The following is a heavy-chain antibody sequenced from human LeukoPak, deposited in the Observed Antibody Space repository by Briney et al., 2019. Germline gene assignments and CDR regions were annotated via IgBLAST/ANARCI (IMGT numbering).Heavy chain of an antibody. Sequence: ASVKVSCKASGYTFTSYAMNWVRQAPGQGLEWMGWINPNSGGTNYAQKFQGRVTMTRDTSISTAYMEPSRLRSDDTAVYYCARVYYDFWSGYYPTQTEYFQHWGQGTLVTVSS. CDR3: ARVYYDFWSGYYPTQTEYFQH. CDR2: INPNSGGT. CDR1: GYTFTSYA. D-gene: IGHD3-3*01. J-gene: IGHJ1*01. V-gene: IGHV1-2*02.